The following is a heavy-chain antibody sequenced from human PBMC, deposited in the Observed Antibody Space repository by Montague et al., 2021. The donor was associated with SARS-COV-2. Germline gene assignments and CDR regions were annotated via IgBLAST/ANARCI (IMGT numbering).Heavy chain of an antibody. J-gene: IGHJ2*01. Sequence: TLSLTCTVSGGSISSGGYYWSWIRQHPGKGLEWIGYIYYSGSTYSNPSLKSRVTMSVDTSQNQFSLKMSSVTAADTAVYYCARSPEPMIILIITSLNWYFDLWGRGTLVTLSS. D-gene: IGHD3-22*01. CDR3: ARSPEPMIILIITSLNWYFDL. CDR2: IYYSGST. V-gene: IGHV4-31*03. CDR1: GGSISSGGYY.